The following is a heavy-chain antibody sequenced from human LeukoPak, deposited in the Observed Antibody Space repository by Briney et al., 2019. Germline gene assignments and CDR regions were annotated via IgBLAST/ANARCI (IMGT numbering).Heavy chain of an antibody. Sequence: GGSLRLSCAASGFTFSSYGMHWVRQTPGKGLQRVSYMRRGSDYKAYEDSVKGRFTISRDNGKNSLYLQMNSLTAEDTAVYYCARELGVSRAFDIWGQGTMVTVSS. D-gene: IGHD6-6*01. J-gene: IGHJ3*02. V-gene: IGHV3-21*05. CDR3: ARELGVSRAFDI. CDR2: MRRGSDYK. CDR1: GFTFSSYG.